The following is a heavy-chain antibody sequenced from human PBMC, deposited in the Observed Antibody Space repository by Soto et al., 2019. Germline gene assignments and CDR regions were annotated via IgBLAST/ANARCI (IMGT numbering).Heavy chain of an antibody. CDR3: ARDWESSVSTWSFGGF. Sequence: QVPLVQSGAEVKKPGSSVKVSCKSSGGTYSPYTINWVRQAPGRGLEWMGRIIPFLGVTNYGLKFQARVTITADKATNTAYMELRGLRFEDTAVYYCARDWESSVSTWSFGGFWGRGTLVTVSS. CDR2: IIPFLGVT. V-gene: IGHV1-69*08. J-gene: IGHJ4*02. D-gene: IGHD3-16*01. CDR1: GGTYSPYT.